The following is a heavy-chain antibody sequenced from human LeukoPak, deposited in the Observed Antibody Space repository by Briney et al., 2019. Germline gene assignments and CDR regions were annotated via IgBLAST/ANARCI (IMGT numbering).Heavy chain of an antibody. D-gene: IGHD3-16*02. CDR1: TFTFSKYA. V-gene: IGHV3-23*01. J-gene: IGHJ6*03. CDR2: ISDSGGRT. Sequence: GGSLRLSCAASTFTFSKYAMSWVRQAPGKGLEWVSAISDSGGRTKYADSVKGRFIISRDNSKNTLYLQMESLRAEDTALYYCARDGGLSSFSYMGVWGIGTTVTVSS. CDR3: ARDGGLSSFSYMGV.